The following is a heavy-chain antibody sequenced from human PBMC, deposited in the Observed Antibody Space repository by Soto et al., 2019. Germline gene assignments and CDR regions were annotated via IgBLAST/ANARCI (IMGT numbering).Heavy chain of an antibody. CDR1: GGSFSGYY. J-gene: IGHJ6*02. CDR3: ARGSGEWLFGHYYYYGMDV. CDR2: INHSGST. V-gene: IGHV4-34*01. Sequence: SETLSLTCAVYGGSFSGYYWSWIRQPPGKGLEWIGEINHSGSTSYNPSLKSRVTISVDTSKNQFSLKLSSVTAADTAVYYCARGSGEWLFGHYYYYGMDVWGQGTTVTVSS. D-gene: IGHD3-3*01.